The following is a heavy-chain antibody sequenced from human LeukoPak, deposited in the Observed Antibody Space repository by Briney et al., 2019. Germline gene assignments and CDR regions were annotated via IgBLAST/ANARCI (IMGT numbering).Heavy chain of an antibody. J-gene: IGHJ6*02. Sequence: GGSLRLSCAASGFTVSSNYMSWVRQAPGKGLEWVSVIYSGGSTYYADSVKGRFTISRHNSKNTLYLQMNSQRAEDTAVYYCARDFAGSGSYYYYGMDVWGQGTTVTVSS. CDR2: IYSGGST. D-gene: IGHD3-10*01. V-gene: IGHV3-53*04. CDR1: GFTVSSNY. CDR3: ARDFAGSGSYYYYGMDV.